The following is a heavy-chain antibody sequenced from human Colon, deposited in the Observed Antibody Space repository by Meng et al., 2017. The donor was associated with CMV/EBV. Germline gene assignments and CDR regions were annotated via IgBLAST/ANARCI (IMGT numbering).Heavy chain of an antibody. D-gene: IGHD5-24*01. J-gene: IGHJ2*01. CDR2: IYYTGND. CDR1: GDSISGRSYY. CDR3: ARMALHWYFDL. V-gene: IGHV4-39*07. Sequence: QLQEPGPGLAKPSETLSLTCTVSGDSISGRSYYWGWIRQPPGKGLEWIASIYYTGNDYHNPSLKSRVTISIDTSNNQFSLRLTSVTAADTAVYYCARMALHWYFDLWGRGTLVTVSS.